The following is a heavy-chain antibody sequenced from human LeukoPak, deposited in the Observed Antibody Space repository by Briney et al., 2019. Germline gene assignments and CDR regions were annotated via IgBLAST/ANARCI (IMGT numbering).Heavy chain of an antibody. Sequence: PSQTLSLTCTVSGGPISSGGYYWGWIRQHPGKGLEWIGYIYYSGSTYYNPSLKSRVTISVDTSKNQFSLKLSSVTAADTAVYYCARAAPGYSYVPFFDYWGQGTLVTVSS. CDR2: IYYSGST. CDR1: GGPISSGGYY. D-gene: IGHD5-18*01. J-gene: IGHJ4*02. CDR3: ARAAPGYSYVPFFDY. V-gene: IGHV4-31*03.